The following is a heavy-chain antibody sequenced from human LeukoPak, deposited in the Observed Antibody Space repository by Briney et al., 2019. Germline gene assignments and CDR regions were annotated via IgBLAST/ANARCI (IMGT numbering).Heavy chain of an antibody. CDR3: ASGRLGYCTNGVCPPFDY. CDR2: IIPIFGTA. CDR1: GGTFSSYA. D-gene: IGHD2-8*01. Sequence: SVKVSCKASGGTFSSYAISWVRQAPGQGLEWMGGIIPIFGTANYAQKFQGRVTITTDESTSTAYMELSSLRSEDTAVYYCASGRLGYCTNGVCPPFDYWGQGTLVTVSS. J-gene: IGHJ4*02. V-gene: IGHV1-69*05.